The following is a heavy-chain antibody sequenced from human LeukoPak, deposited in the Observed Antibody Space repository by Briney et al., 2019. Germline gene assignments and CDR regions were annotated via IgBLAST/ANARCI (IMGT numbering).Heavy chain of an antibody. CDR1: GYTFTSYA. CDR3: TRFRYYYDSSGYYYFDY. CDR2: ISAYNGNT. Sequence: GASVKVSCKASGYTFTSYAISWVRQAPGQGLEWVGWISAYNGNTNSAQKLQGRVTMTTDTSTSTAYMELRSLRSDDTAVYYCTRFRYYYDSSGYYYFDYWGQGTLVTVSS. V-gene: IGHV1-18*01. J-gene: IGHJ4*02. D-gene: IGHD3-22*01.